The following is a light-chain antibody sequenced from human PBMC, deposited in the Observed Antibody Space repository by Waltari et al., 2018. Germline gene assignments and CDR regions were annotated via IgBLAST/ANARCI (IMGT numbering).Light chain of an antibody. J-gene: IGKJ4*01. V-gene: IGKV3-11*01. CDR2: DAS. Sequence: EIVLTQSPATLSFSPGERATLSCRASESVSSSLAWYQQKPGQAPRLLIYDASNRATGIPARFSGGGYGTDFTLTISSLEPEDFAVYHCQQRSDWPLTFGGGTKVEIK. CDR3: QQRSDWPLT. CDR1: ESVSSS.